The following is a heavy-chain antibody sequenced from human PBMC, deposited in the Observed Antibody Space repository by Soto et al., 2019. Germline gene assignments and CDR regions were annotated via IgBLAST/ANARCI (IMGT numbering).Heavy chain of an antibody. CDR2: IIPIFGTA. D-gene: IGHD1-7*01. CDR3: ASETGTTLWHDAFDI. CDR1: GVTFSSYA. Sequence: GASVKVSCKASGVTFSSYAISWVRQAPGQGLEWMGVIIPIFGTANYAQKFQGRVTITADESTSTAYMELSSLRSEGTAVYYCASETGTTLWHDAFDIWGQGTMVTVSS. V-gene: IGHV1-69*13. J-gene: IGHJ3*02.